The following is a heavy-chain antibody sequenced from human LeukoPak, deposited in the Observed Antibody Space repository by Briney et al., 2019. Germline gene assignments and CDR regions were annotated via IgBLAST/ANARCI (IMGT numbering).Heavy chain of an antibody. Sequence: GGSLRLSCAASGFTFSSYWMSWVRQAPGKGLEWVANIKQDGSEKYYVDSVKGRFTISRDNAKNSLYLQMNSLRAEDTAVYYCAREFDGSASGAGYWGQGTLVTVSS. CDR1: GFTFSSYW. CDR3: AREFDGSASGAGY. CDR2: IKQDGSEK. V-gene: IGHV3-7*01. D-gene: IGHD1-26*01. J-gene: IGHJ4*02.